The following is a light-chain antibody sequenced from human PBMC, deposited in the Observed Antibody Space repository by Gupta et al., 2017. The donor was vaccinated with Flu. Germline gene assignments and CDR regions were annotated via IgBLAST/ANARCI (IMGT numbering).Light chain of an antibody. CDR1: QSISNN. CDR2: GAS. J-gene: IGKJ1*01. CDR3: QQDYNWPRT. V-gene: IGKV3-15*01. Sequence: EIVMTQSPATLSVSAGERATLSCRASQSISNNLAWYQQKLGQAPRLLIYGASTRATGIPARFRGSGSGTEFTLTISSLQSEDFAVYYCQQDYNWPRTFGQGTKVEIK.